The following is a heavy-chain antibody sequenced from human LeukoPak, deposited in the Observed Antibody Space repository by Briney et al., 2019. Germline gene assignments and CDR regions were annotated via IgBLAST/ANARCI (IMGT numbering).Heavy chain of an antibody. J-gene: IGHJ4*02. CDR2: ISSSSSYI. CDR3: AKDGYGSGSYYSCYFDY. D-gene: IGHD3-10*01. V-gene: IGHV3-21*01. CDR1: GFTFSSYT. Sequence: GGSLRLSCAASGFTFSSYTMNWVRQAPGKGLEWVSSISSSSSYIYYADSVKGRFTISRDNAKNSLYLQMNSLRVEDTAVYYCAKDGYGSGSYYSCYFDYWGQGTLVTVSS.